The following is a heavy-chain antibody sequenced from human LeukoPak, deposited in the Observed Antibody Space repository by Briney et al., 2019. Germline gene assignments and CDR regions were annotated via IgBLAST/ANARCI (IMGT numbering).Heavy chain of an antibody. D-gene: IGHD5-18*01. CDR1: GGSISSGSYY. Sequence: SETLSLTCTVSGGSISSGSYYWSWIRQPAGKGLEWIGRIYTSGSTNYNPSLKSRVTISVATSKNQFSLKLSSVTAADTAVYYCARDSTGGGYSYGLDYWGQGTLVTVSS. J-gene: IGHJ4*02. CDR2: IYTSGST. CDR3: ARDSTGGGYSYGLDY. V-gene: IGHV4-61*02.